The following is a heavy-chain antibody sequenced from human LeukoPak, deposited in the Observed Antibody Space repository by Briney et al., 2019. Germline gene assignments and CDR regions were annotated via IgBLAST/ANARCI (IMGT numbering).Heavy chain of an antibody. D-gene: IGHD6-13*01. CDR1: GYTFTSYG. CDR3: ARDTYVIGAAALDY. CDR2: ISAYNGNT. Sequence: ASVKVSCKASGYTFTSYGISWVRQAPGQGLEWMGWISAYNGNTNYAQKLQGRVTMTTDTSTSTAYMELSRLRSDDTAVYYCARDTYVIGAAALDYWGQGTLVTVSS. J-gene: IGHJ4*02. V-gene: IGHV1-18*01.